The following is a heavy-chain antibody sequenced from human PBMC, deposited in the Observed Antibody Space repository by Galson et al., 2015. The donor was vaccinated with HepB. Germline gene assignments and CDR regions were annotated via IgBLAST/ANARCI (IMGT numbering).Heavy chain of an antibody. V-gene: IGHV3-33*01. D-gene: IGHD3-10*01. CDR2: IWFDGSHK. CDR3: ARDQVGSGSSPLWN. J-gene: IGHJ4*02. CDR1: GFSFSTYA. Sequence: SLRLSCAASGFSFSTYAMHWVRQAPGKGLEWVALIWFDGSHKYSADSVKGRFTISRDNNKKTLYLQMDSLRVEDMAVYYCARDQVGSGSSPLWNWGQGTLVTVSS.